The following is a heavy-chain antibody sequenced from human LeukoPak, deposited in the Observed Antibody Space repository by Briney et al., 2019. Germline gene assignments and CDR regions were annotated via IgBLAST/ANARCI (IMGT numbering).Heavy chain of an antibody. J-gene: IGHJ6*02. CDR2: IYSGGST. Sequence: GGSLRLSCAAPGFTVSSNYMSWVRQAPGKGLEWVSVIYSGGSTYYADSVKGRFTISRDNSKNTLYLQMNSLRAEDTAVYYCARPLFWSGYQLRPQKDVWGQGTTVTVSS. V-gene: IGHV3-53*01. CDR3: ARPLFWSGYQLRPQKDV. CDR1: GFTVSSNY. D-gene: IGHD3-3*01.